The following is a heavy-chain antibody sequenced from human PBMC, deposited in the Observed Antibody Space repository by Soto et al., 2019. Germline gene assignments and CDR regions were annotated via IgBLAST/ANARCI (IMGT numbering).Heavy chain of an antibody. CDR1: GFPFSSYA. CDR3: AKVFYYYDSSGYYYFDY. V-gene: IGHV3-23*01. J-gene: IGHJ4*02. CDR2: ISGSGVST. D-gene: IGHD3-22*01. Sequence: GGSLRLSCAASGFPFSSYAMNWVRQAPGKGLEWVSTISGSGVSTFYADSVKGRFTISRDNSKNTLYLQMSSLRAEDTAVYYCAKVFYYYDSSGYYYFDYWGQGTLVTVSS.